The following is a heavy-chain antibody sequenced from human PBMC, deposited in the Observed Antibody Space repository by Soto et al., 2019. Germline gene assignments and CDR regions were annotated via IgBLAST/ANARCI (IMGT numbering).Heavy chain of an antibody. V-gene: IGHV4-59*01. CDR2: IYYSGST. CDR1: GGSISSYY. D-gene: IGHD6-13*01. J-gene: IGHJ4*02. CDR3: ARAAGLNRAAAGTLGFDY. Sequence: PSETLSLTCTVSGGSISSYYWSWIRQPPGKGLEWIGYIYYSGSTNYNPSLKSRVTISVDTSKNQFSLKLSSVTAADTAVYYCARAAGLNRAAAGTLGFDYWGQGTLVTVSS.